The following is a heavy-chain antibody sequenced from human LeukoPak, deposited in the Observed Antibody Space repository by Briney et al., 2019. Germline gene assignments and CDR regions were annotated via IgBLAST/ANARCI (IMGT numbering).Heavy chain of an antibody. CDR2: IYHSGAT. Sequence: SETLSLTCTVSGYSISSNYYWAWIRQPPGKGLEWIGSIYHSGATYYNPSLESRVSISVDTSKSQFSLKLSSVTAADTAVYYCARINRGLVGSTILDYWGQGTLVTVSS. CDR1: GYSISSNYY. CDR3: ARINRGLVGSTILDY. V-gene: IGHV4-38-2*02. D-gene: IGHD1-26*01. J-gene: IGHJ4*02.